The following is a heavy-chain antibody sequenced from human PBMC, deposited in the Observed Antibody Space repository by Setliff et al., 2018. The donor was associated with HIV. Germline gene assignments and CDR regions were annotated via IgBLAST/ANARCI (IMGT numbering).Heavy chain of an antibody. CDR3: ARQGSSVEMRVFDT. J-gene: IGHJ5*02. CDR1: GGSFSTYY. V-gene: IGHV4-4*07. Sequence: PSETLSLTCTVSGGSFSTYYWSWIRQPAGEGLEYIGRVHSTGTTIYSPSLKSRLIISVDTSNNQFFMRLRSVTAADTAVYYCARQGSSVEMRVFDTWGQGALVTVSS. CDR2: VHSTGTT.